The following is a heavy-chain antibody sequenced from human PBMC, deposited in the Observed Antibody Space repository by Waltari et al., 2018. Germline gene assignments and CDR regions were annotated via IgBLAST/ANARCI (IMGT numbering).Heavy chain of an antibody. CDR1: EYNFGSYW. V-gene: IGHV5-51*01. D-gene: IGHD5-18*01. J-gene: IGHJ3*02. CDR3: VRERLHSYGWGPFEI. CDR2: MYPGDSTV. Sequence: EVQLVQSGAEVKEPGESLRISCKGSEYNFGSYWIAWVRQMPGKGLEWMGIMYPGDSTVRYSPSFQGQVTISADKSIYTTYLQWSSLRASDTAIYYCVRERLHSYGWGPFEIWGQGTMVTVSS.